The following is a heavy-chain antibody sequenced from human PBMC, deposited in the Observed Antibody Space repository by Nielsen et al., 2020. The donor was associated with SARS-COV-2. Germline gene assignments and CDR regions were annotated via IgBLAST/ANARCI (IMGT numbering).Heavy chain of an antibody. CDR3: ASGALYFDY. CDR2: ISSSSSYI. CDR1: GFTFSDYY. D-gene: IGHD4/OR15-4a*01. V-gene: IGHV3-11*06. Sequence: GGSLRLSCAASGFTFSDYYMSWIRQAPGKGLEWVSYISSSSSYINYADSVKGRFTISRDNAKNTLYLQMNSLRAEDTAVYYCASGALYFDYWGQGTLVTVSS. J-gene: IGHJ4*02.